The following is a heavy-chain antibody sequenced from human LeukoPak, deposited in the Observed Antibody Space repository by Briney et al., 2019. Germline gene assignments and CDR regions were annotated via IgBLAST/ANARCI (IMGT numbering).Heavy chain of an antibody. J-gene: IGHJ6*03. CDR1: GGSISSYY. CDR3: ARGYPRYYMDV. D-gene: IGHD1-1*01. Sequence: SETLSLTCTVSGGSISSYYWSWIRQPPGKGLEWIGYIYYSGSTNYNPSLKSRVTISVDTSKNQFSLKLSSVTAADTAVYYCARGYPRYYMDVWCKGTTVTVSS. CDR2: IYYSGST. V-gene: IGHV4-59*01.